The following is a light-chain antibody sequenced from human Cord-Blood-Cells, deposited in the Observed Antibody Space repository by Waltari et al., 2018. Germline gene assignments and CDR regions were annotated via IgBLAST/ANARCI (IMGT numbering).Light chain of an antibody. V-gene: IGLV2-23*02. CDR2: EVS. CDR3: CSYAGSSTNYV. CDR1: SSDVGSYNL. Sequence: QSALTQPASVSGSPEQSITISCTGTSSDVGSYNLVSWYQQHPGKAPKLIIYEVSKRPSGVSKRFSGSKSGNTASLTISGLQAEDEADYYCCSYAGSSTNYVFGTGTKVTVL. J-gene: IGLJ1*01.